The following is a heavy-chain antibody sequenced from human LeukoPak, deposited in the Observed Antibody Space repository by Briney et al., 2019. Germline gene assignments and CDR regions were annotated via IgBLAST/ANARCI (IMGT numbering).Heavy chain of an antibody. J-gene: IGHJ4*02. V-gene: IGHV4-30-4*01. CDR2: INHSGST. D-gene: IGHD2-21*02. CDR3: ARKIEVRGVVTPSRTRRYYFDY. CDR1: GGSISSGDYY. Sequence: SQTLSLTCTVSGGSISSGDYYWSWIRQPPGKGLEWIGEINHSGSTNYNPSLKSRVTISVDTSKNQFSLKLSSVTAADTAVYYCARKIEVRGVVTPSRTRRYYFDYWGQGTLVTVSS.